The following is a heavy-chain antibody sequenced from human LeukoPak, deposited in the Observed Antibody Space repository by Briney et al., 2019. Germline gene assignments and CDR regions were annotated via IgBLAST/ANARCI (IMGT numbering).Heavy chain of an antibody. J-gene: IGHJ4*02. CDR2: IYYSGST. D-gene: IGHD3-3*01. CDR1: GGSISSSSYY. Sequence: QPSETLSLTCTVSGGSISSSSYYWGWIRQPPGKGLEWIGSIYYSGSTYYNPSLKSRVTISVDTSKNQFSLKLSSVTAADTAVYYRARHRATILYFDYWGQGTLVTVSS. CDR3: ARHRATILYFDY. V-gene: IGHV4-39*01.